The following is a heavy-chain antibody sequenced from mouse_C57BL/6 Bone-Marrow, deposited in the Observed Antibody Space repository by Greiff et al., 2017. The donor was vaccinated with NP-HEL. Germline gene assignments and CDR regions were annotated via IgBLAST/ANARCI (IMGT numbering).Heavy chain of an antibody. CDR1: GYTFTSYW. CDR2: IFPGSGST. D-gene: IGHD6-1*01. Sequence: QVQLQQSGPELVRPGASVKISCKAPGYTFTSYWMQWVSQRPGQGLEWIGEIFPGSGSTYYNEKFKGKATLTVDTSSSTAYMQLSSLTSEDSAVYFCSRLASPYWGQGTTLTVSS. J-gene: IGHJ2*01. V-gene: IGHV1-56*01. CDR3: SRLASPY.